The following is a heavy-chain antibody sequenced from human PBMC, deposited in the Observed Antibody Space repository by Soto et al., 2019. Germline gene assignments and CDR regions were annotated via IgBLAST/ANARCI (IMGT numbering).Heavy chain of an antibody. J-gene: IGHJ4*02. Sequence: QVHLQQWGAGLLKPSETLSLTCGVYGGSLRGSYWSWIRQPPGKALEWLRKGTHSGSTTFNPSLKGRLSVSVDTPDNQSSLKLTSVTAADTAVYYCARGHIPVYGPVPDYFDSWGQGTLVTVSS. D-gene: IGHD2-21*01. V-gene: IGHV4-34*02. CDR2: GTHSGST. CDR1: GGSLRGSY. CDR3: ARGHIPVYGPVPDYFDS.